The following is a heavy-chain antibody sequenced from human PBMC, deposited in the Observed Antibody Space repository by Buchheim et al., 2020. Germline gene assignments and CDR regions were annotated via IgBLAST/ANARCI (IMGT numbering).Heavy chain of an antibody. Sequence: QVQLVEAGGGVVQPWTSLRLSCVASGFSFRDSAMHWVRQAPGKGLEWVAMIWFDGSNKYYADSVKGRFTISRDNSKNTLYLQMNSLRAEDTAVYYCAKDPPSGYYYFDYWGQGTL. CDR3: AKDPPSGYYYFDY. J-gene: IGHJ4*02. D-gene: IGHD5-12*01. V-gene: IGHV3-33*06. CDR1: GFSFRDSA. CDR2: IWFDGSNK.